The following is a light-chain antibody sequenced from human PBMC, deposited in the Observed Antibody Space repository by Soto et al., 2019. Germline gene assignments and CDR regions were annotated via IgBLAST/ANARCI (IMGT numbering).Light chain of an antibody. V-gene: IGKV1-5*03. CDR2: KAS. Sequence: DIQMTQSPSTLSASVGDSVTITCRASQSISPWLAWYQQKPGKAPTLLIYKASSLEGGVPSRFGGSGSGTDFNITISSLQPDDFATYYCQQYNTYPLTFGGGTKV. CDR3: QQYNTYPLT. J-gene: IGKJ4*01. CDR1: QSISPW.